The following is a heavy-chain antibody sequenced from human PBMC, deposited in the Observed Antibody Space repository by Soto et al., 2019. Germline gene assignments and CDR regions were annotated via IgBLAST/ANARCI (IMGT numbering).Heavy chain of an antibody. CDR1: GIAFSTSG. CDR2: ISSDGGDF. J-gene: IGHJ5*01. Sequence: GGSLRLACAASGIAFSTSGMHWVRLAPGKGLERVPLISSDGGDFDYADSVTGRFPISRANSKHTLSVTKDSLRDDDTAVYYCAKDFDAWSDSWGQGALGTVS. CDR3: AKDFDAWSDS. V-gene: IGHV3-30*18.